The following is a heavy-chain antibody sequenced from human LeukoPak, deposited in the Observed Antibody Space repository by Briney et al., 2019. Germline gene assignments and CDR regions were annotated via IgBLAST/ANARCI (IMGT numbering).Heavy chain of an antibody. CDR3: AREGFCGGDCPGYFDL. Sequence: PGGSLRLSCAVSGFTFSTYDMHWVRQTTGKGLEWVSAIDTAGGTYYPDSVKGRFTISRENAKNSFYLQMNSLRAGDTAVYYCAREGFCGGDCPGYFDLWGRGTLVTVSS. CDR1: GFTFSTYD. V-gene: IGHV3-13*04. D-gene: IGHD2-21*02. CDR2: IDTAGGT. J-gene: IGHJ2*01.